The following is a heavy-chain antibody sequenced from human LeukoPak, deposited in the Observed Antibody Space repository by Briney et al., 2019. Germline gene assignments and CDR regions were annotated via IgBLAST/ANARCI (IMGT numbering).Heavy chain of an antibody. Sequence: PSETLSLTCTVSGGSISRGTYYWSWIRQPAGKGLEWIGRIYTSGSTNYNPSLKSRVTISVDTTKNQFSLKLSSVTAADTAVYYCARAPGIAAAGTFDYWGQGALVTVSS. J-gene: IGHJ4*02. CDR2: IYTSGST. CDR3: ARAPGIAAAGTFDY. CDR1: GGSISRGTYY. V-gene: IGHV4-61*02. D-gene: IGHD6-13*01.